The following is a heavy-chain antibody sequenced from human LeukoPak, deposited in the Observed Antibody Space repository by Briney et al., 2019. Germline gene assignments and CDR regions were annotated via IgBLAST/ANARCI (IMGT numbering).Heavy chain of an antibody. CDR1: GYTFTSYD. CDR3: ARDGSGYADY. V-gene: IGHV1-46*01. D-gene: IGHD5-12*01. Sequence: ASVKVSCTASGYTFTSYDINWVRQAPGQGLEWMGIINPSGGSTSYAQKFQGRVTMTRDTSTSTVYMELSSLRSEDTAMYYCARDGSGYADYWGQGTLVTVSS. J-gene: IGHJ4*02. CDR2: INPSGGST.